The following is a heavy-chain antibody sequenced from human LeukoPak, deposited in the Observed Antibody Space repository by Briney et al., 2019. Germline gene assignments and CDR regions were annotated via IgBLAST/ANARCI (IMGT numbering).Heavy chain of an antibody. V-gene: IGHV1-69*04. CDR2: IIPILGIA. Sequence: SVKVSCKASGGTFSSYAISWVRQAPGQGLEWMGRIIPILGIANYAQKFQGRVTITADKSTSTAYMELSSLRSEDTAVYYCASVGYPYYYGSGSYYGVDYWGQGTLVTVSS. CDR3: ASVGYPYYYGSGSYYGVDY. J-gene: IGHJ4*02. D-gene: IGHD3-10*01. CDR1: GGTFSSYA.